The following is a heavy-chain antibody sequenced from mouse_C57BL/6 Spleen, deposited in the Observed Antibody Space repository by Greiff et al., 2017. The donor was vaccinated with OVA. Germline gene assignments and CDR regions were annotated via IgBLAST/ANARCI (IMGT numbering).Heavy chain of an antibody. Sequence: EVQRVESGGGLVKPGGSLKLSCAASGFTFSSYAMSWVRQTPEKRLEWVATISDGGSYTYYPDNVKGRFTISRDNAKNNLYLQMSHLKSEDTAMYYCARRKDYYGSSPWYFDVWGTGTTVTVSS. D-gene: IGHD1-1*01. CDR1: GFTFSSYA. CDR2: ISDGGSYT. J-gene: IGHJ1*03. V-gene: IGHV5-4*01. CDR3: ARRKDYYGSSPWYFDV.